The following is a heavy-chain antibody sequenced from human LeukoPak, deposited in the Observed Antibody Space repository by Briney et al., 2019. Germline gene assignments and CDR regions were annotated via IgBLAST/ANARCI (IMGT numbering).Heavy chain of an antibody. CDR3: TKVARNSSWPYFDS. Sequence: PGGSLRLSCAASRFTFDYYSIHWVRQPPGKGLEWISLISWDGGATYYADSVKGRFTVSRDKSKNSLFLQMNSVITEDTAFYYCTKVARNSSWPYFDSWGQGTLVTVSS. CDR1: RFTFDYYS. V-gene: IGHV3-43*01. CDR2: ISWDGGAT. J-gene: IGHJ4*02. D-gene: IGHD3-22*01.